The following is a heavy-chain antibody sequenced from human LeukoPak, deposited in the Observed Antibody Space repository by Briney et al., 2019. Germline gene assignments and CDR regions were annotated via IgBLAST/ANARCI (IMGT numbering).Heavy chain of an antibody. CDR2: ISSSSSYI. J-gene: IGHJ5*02. V-gene: IGHV3-21*01. D-gene: IGHD5-12*01. Sequence: GGSLRLSCAASGFTFSSYSMNWVRQAPGKGLEWVSSISSSSSYIYYADSVKGRFTISRDNAKNSLYLQMNSLRAEDTAVYYCARFGLVATINGSWFDPWGQGTLVTVSS. CDR3: ARFGLVATINGSWFDP. CDR1: GFTFSSYS.